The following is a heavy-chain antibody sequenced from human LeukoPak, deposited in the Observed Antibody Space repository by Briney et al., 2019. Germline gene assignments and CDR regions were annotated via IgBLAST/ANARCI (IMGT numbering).Heavy chain of an antibody. Sequence: GGSLRPSWAASGFTFSSYAMSWARQAPGKGLEWVSAISGSGGSTYYADSVKGRFTISRDNSKNTLYLQMNSLRAEDTAVYYCAKVGSSWYIYTYYFDYWGQGTLVTVSS. J-gene: IGHJ4*02. CDR1: GFTFSSYA. CDR2: ISGSGGST. D-gene: IGHD6-13*01. CDR3: AKVGSSWYIYTYYFDY. V-gene: IGHV3-23*01.